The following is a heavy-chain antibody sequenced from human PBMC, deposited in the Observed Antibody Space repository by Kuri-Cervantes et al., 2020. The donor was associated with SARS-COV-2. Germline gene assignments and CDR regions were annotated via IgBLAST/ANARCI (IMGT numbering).Heavy chain of an antibody. CDR2: INHSGST. CDR1: GFTFSSYA. J-gene: IGHJ1*01. V-gene: IGHV4-34*01. CDR3: ARVPEGGYSFQH. Sequence: SETLSLTCAASGFTFSSYAMHWIRQPPGKGLEWIGEINHSGSTNYNPSLKSRVTISVDTSKNQFSLKLSSVTAADTAVYYCARVPEGGYSFQHWGQGTLVTVSS. D-gene: IGHD6-13*01.